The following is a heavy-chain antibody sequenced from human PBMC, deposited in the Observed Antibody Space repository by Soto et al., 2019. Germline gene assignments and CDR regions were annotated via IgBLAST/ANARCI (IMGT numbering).Heavy chain of an antibody. J-gene: IGHJ4*02. CDR3: AGGQGAFEFDF. V-gene: IGHV1-2*02. Sequence: ASVKVSCKASGYNFIGYYMHWVRQAPGQGLEWMGWINPNSGGTKYAQKFQGRVTMTRDTSISTAYMELSRLRSDETAVYYCAGGQGAFEFDFWGQGTLVTVSS. D-gene: IGHD3-9*01. CDR1: GYNFIGYY. CDR2: INPNSGGT.